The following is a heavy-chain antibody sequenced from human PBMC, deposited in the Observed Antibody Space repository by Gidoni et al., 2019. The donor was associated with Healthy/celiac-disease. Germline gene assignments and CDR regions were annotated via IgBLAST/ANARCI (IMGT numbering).Heavy chain of an antibody. Sequence: QVQLQQWGAGLLKPSETLSLTCAVYGGSFSGYYWSWIRQPPGKGLEWIGEINHSGSTNYNPSLKSRVTISVDTSKNQFSLKLSSVTAADTAVYYCARAPVGRHFDYWGQGTLVTVSS. CDR1: GGSFSGYY. V-gene: IGHV4-34*01. CDR3: ARAPVGRHFDY. D-gene: IGHD1-26*01. J-gene: IGHJ4*02. CDR2: INHSGST.